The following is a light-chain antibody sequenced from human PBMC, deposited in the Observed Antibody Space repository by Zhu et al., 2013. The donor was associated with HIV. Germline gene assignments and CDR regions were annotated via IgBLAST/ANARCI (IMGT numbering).Light chain of an antibody. J-gene: IGKJ1*01. CDR2: DAS. Sequence: EIVMTQSPATLSVSPGERATLSCRASQNVSSDLAWYQLKPGQAPRLLIFDASLRASGIPARFSGSGSGTEFTLTISSLQSEDFALYYCQQYDNWLGTFGQGTKVEIK. V-gene: IGKV3-15*01. CDR3: QQYDNWLGT. CDR1: QNVSSD.